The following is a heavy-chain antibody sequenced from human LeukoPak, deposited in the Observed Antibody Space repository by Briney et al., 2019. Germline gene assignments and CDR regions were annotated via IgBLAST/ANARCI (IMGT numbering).Heavy chain of an antibody. CDR2: IWYDGSNK. Sequence: GGSLRLSCAASGFTFSNYAMYWVRPAPGKGVEWGTIIWYDGSNKNYADSVKGRFTISRDNSKNTLYLQMNSLRAEDTAVYYCARGAYCSGGRCPGAFDIWGQGTMVTVSS. V-gene: IGHV3-33*01. CDR3: ARGAYCSGGRCPGAFDI. CDR1: GFTFSNYA. J-gene: IGHJ3*02. D-gene: IGHD2-15*01.